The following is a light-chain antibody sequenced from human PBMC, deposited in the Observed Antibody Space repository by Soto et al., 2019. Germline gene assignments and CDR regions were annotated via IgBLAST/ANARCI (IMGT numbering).Light chain of an antibody. V-gene: IGLV8-61*01. J-gene: IGLJ1*01. Sequence: QTVVTQESSFSVSPGGTVTLICGLISGSVSTAHNPNWYQQTPGQAPRTLIYSTTTRSSGVPDRFSGSILGNKAALTITGAQADDESDYYCALFMGNGISVFGTGTQLTVL. CDR1: SGSVSTAHN. CDR2: STT. CDR3: ALFMGNGISV.